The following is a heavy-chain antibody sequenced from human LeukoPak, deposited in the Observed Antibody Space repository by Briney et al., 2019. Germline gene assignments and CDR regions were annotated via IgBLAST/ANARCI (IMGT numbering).Heavy chain of an antibody. CDR2: IWYDGSNK. D-gene: IGHD3-10*01. V-gene: IGHV3-33*01. Sequence: GGSLRLSCVASGFTFSSYGMHWVRQAPGKGLEWVAVIWYDGSNKYYADSVKGRFTISRDNSKNTLYLQMNSLRAEDTAVYYCARRMVRGTDSYYFDYWGQGTLVTVPS. CDR3: ARRMVRGTDSYYFDY. CDR1: GFTFSSYG. J-gene: IGHJ4*02.